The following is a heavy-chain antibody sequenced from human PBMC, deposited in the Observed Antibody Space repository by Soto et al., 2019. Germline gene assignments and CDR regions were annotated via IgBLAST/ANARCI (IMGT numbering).Heavy chain of an antibody. CDR3: GRQAALWEKVDF. J-gene: IGHJ1*01. CDR1: GFTFAKYW. V-gene: IGHV3-74*01. Sequence: PGGSLRLSCVVSGFTFAKYWMHWVRQAPGKGLVWVARIETDGTTQTYADSVEGRFTISRDNAKNTLYLHTNSLRAEDTAVYYCGRQAALWEKVDFRGHGTPVTVSS. CDR2: IETDGTTQ. D-gene: IGHD3-10*01.